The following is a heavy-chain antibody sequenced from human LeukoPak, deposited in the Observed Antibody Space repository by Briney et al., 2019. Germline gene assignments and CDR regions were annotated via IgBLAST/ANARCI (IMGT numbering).Heavy chain of an antibody. CDR3: AKGTGRYWTFFEY. Sequence: SLRLSCAASGFTFDDYAMRWVRLAPGKGLEWVSGIIWNSGSIDYAVSEKRSFILPRDNAKNSLYSKMHRLRPEDTALYYCAKGTGRYWTFFEYWGEGTLVIVSS. CDR2: IIWNSGSI. V-gene: IGHV3-9*01. J-gene: IGHJ4*02. D-gene: IGHD1-26*01. CDR1: GFTFDDYA.